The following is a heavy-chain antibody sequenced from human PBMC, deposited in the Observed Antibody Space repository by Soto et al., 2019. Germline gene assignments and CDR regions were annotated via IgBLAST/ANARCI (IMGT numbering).Heavy chain of an antibody. D-gene: IGHD6-13*01. CDR2: ISAYNGNT. V-gene: IGHV1-18*01. J-gene: IGHJ4*02. Sequence: QVQLVQSGAEVKKPGASVKVSCKASGYTFTSYGITWVRQSPGQGLEWMGWISAYNGNTNYAQKLQGRVTMTTYTTTSTAYMELRSLRSDDTAVYYCARTDSRPQDFDYWGQGTLVTVSS. CDR1: GYTFTSYG. CDR3: ARTDSRPQDFDY.